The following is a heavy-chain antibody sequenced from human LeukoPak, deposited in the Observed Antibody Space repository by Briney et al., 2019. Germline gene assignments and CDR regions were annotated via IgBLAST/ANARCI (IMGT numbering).Heavy chain of an antibody. J-gene: IGHJ4*02. CDR2: IRSKAYGGTT. V-gene: IGHV3-49*04. D-gene: IGHD3-3*01. CDR1: GFTFGDYA. CDR3: TTDSDFWSGYYQNY. Sequence: GGSLRLSCTASGFTFGDYAMNWVRQAPGKGLEWVGFIRSKAYGGTTEYAASVKGRFTISRDDSKSIAFLQMNSLKTEDTAVYYCTTDSDFWSGYYQNYWGQGTLVTVSS.